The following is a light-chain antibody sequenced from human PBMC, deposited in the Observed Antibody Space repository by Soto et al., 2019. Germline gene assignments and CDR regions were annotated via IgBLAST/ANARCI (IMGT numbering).Light chain of an antibody. CDR2: ECS. CDR1: SSDVGGYDL. J-gene: IGLJ1*01. V-gene: IGLV2-23*01. CDR3: CSYAGSNTFV. Sequence: QSALTQPASVSGSPGQSITISCPGTSSDVGGYDLVSWYQQHTGKAPELMIYECSKRPSGVSNRFSGSKSGNTASLTISGLQSEDEADYFCCSYAGSNTFVFGTGTKVTVL.